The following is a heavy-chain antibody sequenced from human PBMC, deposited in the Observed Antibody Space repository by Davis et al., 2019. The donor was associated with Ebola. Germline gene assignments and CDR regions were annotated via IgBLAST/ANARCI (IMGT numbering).Heavy chain of an antibody. Sequence: PSETLSLTCSVSGGSVRGTTYYWSWIRQPPGKGLERIGYIYYSGSTNYNPSLKSRVTISVDKSKNHFSLKLTSVTAADTAVYYCARVPPTFGGASIMDVWGKGTTVTVSS. V-gene: IGHV4-61*03. J-gene: IGHJ6*03. D-gene: IGHD3-16*01. CDR2: IYYSGST. CDR3: ARVPPTFGGASIMDV. CDR1: GGSVRGTTYY.